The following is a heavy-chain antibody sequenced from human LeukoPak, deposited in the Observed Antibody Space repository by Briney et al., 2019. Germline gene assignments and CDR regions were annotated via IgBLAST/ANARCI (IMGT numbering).Heavy chain of an antibody. CDR1: GFTFSSYW. CDR2: TKSDGSST. Sequence: GGSLRLSCAASGFTFSSYWMHWVRQAPGKGLVWVSRTKSDGSSTSYADSVKGRFTISRDNAKNSLYLQMNSLRAEDTAVYYCARAAQQLVRGGFDPWGQGTLVTVSS. J-gene: IGHJ5*02. CDR3: ARAAQQLVRGGFDP. D-gene: IGHD6-13*01. V-gene: IGHV3-74*01.